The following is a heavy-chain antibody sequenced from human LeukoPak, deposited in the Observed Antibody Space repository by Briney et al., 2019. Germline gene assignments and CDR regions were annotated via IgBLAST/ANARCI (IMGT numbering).Heavy chain of an antibody. D-gene: IGHD6-6*01. Sequence: GASVKVSCKASGYTFTSYDINWVRQATGQGLEWMGWMNPNSGNTGYAQKLQGRVTMTTDTSTSTAYMELRSLRSDDTAVYYCARGRRGSSSGSGAFDIWGQGTMVTVSS. J-gene: IGHJ3*02. V-gene: IGHV1-8*02. CDR3: ARGRRGSSSGSGAFDI. CDR1: GYTFTSYD. CDR2: MNPNSGNT.